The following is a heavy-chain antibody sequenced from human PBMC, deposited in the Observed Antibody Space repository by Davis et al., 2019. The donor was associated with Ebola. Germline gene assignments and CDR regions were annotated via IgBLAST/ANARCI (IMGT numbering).Heavy chain of an antibody. J-gene: IGHJ4*02. D-gene: IGHD5-18*01. CDR1: GFTFSNFW. CDR3: ARSGGHSFGQN. CDR2: ISSDGSGP. V-gene: IGHV3-74*03. Sequence: GESLKISCAASGFTFSNFWMHWVRQGPWRGLVWVSRISSDGSGPAYADSVKGRFTISRDNAKSTVYLHMNSLRAEDTAVYYCARSGGHSFGQNWGQGTLVTVSS.